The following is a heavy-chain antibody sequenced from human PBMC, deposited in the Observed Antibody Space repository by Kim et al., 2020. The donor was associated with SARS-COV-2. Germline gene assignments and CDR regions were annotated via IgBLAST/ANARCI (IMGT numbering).Heavy chain of an antibody. CDR3: AKRPTYYYDSSGRGNYFDY. Sequence: GRFTITRDKSKNTLYLQMNSLRAEDTAVYYCAKRPTYYYDSSGRGNYFDYWGQGTLVTVSS. J-gene: IGHJ4*02. V-gene: IGHV3-23*01. D-gene: IGHD3-22*01.